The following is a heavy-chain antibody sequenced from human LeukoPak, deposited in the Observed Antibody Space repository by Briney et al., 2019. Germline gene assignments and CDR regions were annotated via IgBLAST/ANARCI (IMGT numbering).Heavy chain of an antibody. CDR3: AKDIEEWLVKGGGCFDY. CDR1: GFIFSNSA. CDR2: ISYDGSDK. J-gene: IGHJ4*02. D-gene: IGHD6-19*01. V-gene: IGHV3-30*18. Sequence: GRSLRLSCAASGFIFSNSAMHWVRQAPGKGLEWVAVISYDGSDKYYADSVKGRFTISRDNSKNTLYLQMNSLRAEDTAVYYCAKDIEEWLVKGGGCFDYWGQGTLVTVSS.